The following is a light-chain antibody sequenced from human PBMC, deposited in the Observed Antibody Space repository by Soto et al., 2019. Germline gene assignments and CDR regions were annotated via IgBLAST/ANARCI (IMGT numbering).Light chain of an antibody. J-gene: IGLJ1*01. Sequence: QSALTQPHSASGSPGQSVTISCTGTSSDIGLYNLVSWYQQHPGKAPKVIIYEVGKRPSGVPDRFSGSKAGNTASLTVSGLQTEDEADYYCSSYAGIKNLEVFGTGTKLTVL. CDR1: SSDIGLYNL. V-gene: IGLV2-8*01. CDR2: EVG. CDR3: SSYAGIKNLEV.